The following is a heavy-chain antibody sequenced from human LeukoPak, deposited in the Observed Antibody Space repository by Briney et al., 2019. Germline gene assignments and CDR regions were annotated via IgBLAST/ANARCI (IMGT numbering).Heavy chain of an antibody. CDR3: TKDPNGDYVGAFDP. J-gene: IGHJ5*02. V-gene: IGHV3-23*01. CDR2: ITGGHYPT. CDR1: GFSFCSFA. D-gene: IGHD4-17*01. Sequence: PGGSLRLSCAASGFSFCSFAMTWVRQAPGKGLEWVSSITGGHYPTYNTDSVKGRFTISRDNSKNTLYLQMNSLRADDTAVYYCTKDPNGDYVGAFDPWGQGTLVTVSS.